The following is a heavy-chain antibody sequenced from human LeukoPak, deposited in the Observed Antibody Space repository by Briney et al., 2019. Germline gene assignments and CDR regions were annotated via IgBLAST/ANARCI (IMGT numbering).Heavy chain of an antibody. CDR1: GYSFTSYW. Sequence: GESLKISCKGSGYSFTSYWIGWVCQMPGKGLEWMGIIYPGDSDTRYSPSFQGQVTISADKSISTAYLQWSSLKASDTAMYYCARGRNSYGDNFDYWGQGTLVTVSS. CDR2: IYPGDSDT. D-gene: IGHD5-18*01. CDR3: ARGRNSYGDNFDY. V-gene: IGHV5-51*01. J-gene: IGHJ4*02.